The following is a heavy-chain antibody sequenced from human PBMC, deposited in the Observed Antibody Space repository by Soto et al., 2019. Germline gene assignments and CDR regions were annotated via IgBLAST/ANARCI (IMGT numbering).Heavy chain of an antibody. D-gene: IGHD6-19*01. V-gene: IGHV3-30*18. Sequence: VQLVESGGGVVQPGRSLRLSCAASGFTFSDYARHWVRQAPGKGLEWVAVVSHDGRNTHYADSVKGRFTISRDSSKNTVSLEMTSLRPEDTAVYYCAKGGRQWLVTSDFNYWGQGARVTVSS. CDR3: AKGGRQWLVTSDFNY. CDR1: GFTFSDYA. J-gene: IGHJ4*02. CDR2: VSHDGRNT.